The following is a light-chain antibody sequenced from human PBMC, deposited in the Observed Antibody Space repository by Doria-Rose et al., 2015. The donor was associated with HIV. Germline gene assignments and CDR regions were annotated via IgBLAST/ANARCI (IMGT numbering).Light chain of an antibody. CDR3: HQYGTSWT. CDR1: QRFSSTY. Sequence: EIVMTQSPGTLSLSPGERATLSCSASQRFSSTYLAWYQQKPGQAPSLLIYDGSTRATGIPDRFSASGSGTVFTLTINRLEPEDFALYYCHQYGTSWTFGQGTKVEI. V-gene: IGKV3-20*01. CDR2: DGS. J-gene: IGKJ1*01.